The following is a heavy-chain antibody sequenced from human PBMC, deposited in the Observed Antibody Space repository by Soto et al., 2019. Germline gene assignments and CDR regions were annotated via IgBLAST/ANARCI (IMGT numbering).Heavy chain of an antibody. J-gene: IGHJ4*02. D-gene: IGHD5-12*01. Sequence: SVKVSCKASGGTFSSYAISWVRQAPGQGLEWMGGIIPIFGTANYAQKFQGRVTITADESTSTAYMELSSLRSEDTAVYYCASTDGYNYFFYFDYWGQGTLVTVSS. CDR3: ASTDGYNYFFYFDY. CDR2: IIPIFGTA. V-gene: IGHV1-69*13. CDR1: GGTFSSYA.